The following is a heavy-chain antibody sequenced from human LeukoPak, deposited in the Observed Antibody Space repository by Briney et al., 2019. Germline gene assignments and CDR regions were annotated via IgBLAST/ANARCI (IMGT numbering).Heavy chain of an antibody. J-gene: IGHJ3*02. CDR2: ISYDGSNK. V-gene: IGHV3-30*04. Sequence: GGSLRLSCAASGFTFSSYAMHWVRQAPGKGLEWVAVISYDGSNKYYADSVKGRFTISRDNSKNTLYLQMNSLRAEDTAVYYCARVFDSSGYSHDAFDIWGQGTMVTVSS. D-gene: IGHD3-22*01. CDR1: GFTFSSYA. CDR3: ARVFDSSGYSHDAFDI.